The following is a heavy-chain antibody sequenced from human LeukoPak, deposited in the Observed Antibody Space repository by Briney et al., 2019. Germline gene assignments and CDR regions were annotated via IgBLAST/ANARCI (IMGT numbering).Heavy chain of an antibody. Sequence: SETLSLTCTVSRGSISSYYWSWIRQPPGKGLEWIGYIYYSGSTNYNPSLKSRVTISVDTSKNQFSLKLSSVTAADTAMYFCERHIHSNYKSGWFFDLWGRGTLVTVSS. CDR3: ERHIHSNYKSGWFFDL. CDR2: IYYSGST. D-gene: IGHD4-11*01. V-gene: IGHV4-59*08. J-gene: IGHJ2*01. CDR1: RGSISSYY.